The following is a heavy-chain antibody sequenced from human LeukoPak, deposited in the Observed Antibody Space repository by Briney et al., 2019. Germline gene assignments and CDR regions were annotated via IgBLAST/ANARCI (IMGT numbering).Heavy chain of an antibody. CDR1: GFTFSSYS. Sequence: GGSLRLSCAASGFTFSSYSMNWVRQAPGKGPEWVSSISSSSSYIYYADSVKGRFTISRDNAKNSLYLQMNSLRAEDTAVYYCARPYYYDTSGYYYGAFDIWGQGTMVTVSS. J-gene: IGHJ3*02. CDR2: ISSSSSYI. CDR3: ARPYYYDTSGYYYGAFDI. D-gene: IGHD3-22*01. V-gene: IGHV3-21*01.